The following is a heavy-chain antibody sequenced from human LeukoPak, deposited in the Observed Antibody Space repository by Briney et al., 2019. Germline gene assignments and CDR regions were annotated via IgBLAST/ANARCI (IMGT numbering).Heavy chain of an antibody. V-gene: IGHV4-34*01. CDR2: INHSGST. CDR1: GGSFSGYY. D-gene: IGHD2-8*02. J-gene: IGHJ3*02. Sequence: SETLSLTCAVYGGSFSGYYWSWIRQPPGKGLEWIGEINHSGSTNYNPSLKSRVTISVDTSKNQFSLKLSSVTAADTAVSYCARGGIVLAEKDAFDIWGQGTMVTVSS. CDR3: ARGGIVLAEKDAFDI.